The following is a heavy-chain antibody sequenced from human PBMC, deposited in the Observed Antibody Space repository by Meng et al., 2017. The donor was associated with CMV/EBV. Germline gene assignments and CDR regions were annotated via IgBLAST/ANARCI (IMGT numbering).Heavy chain of an antibody. CDR2: IRYDGSNK. CDR1: GFTFSSYG. CDR3: ARGDCGGDCLPFHS. Sequence: GGSLRLSCAASGFTFSSYGMHWVRQAPGKGLEWVAFIRYDGSNKYYADSVNGRFTISRDNSKNTLYLQMNSLRAEDTAVYYCARGDCGGDCLPFHSWGQGTLVTVSS. D-gene: IGHD2-21*01. V-gene: IGHV3-30*02. J-gene: IGHJ4*02.